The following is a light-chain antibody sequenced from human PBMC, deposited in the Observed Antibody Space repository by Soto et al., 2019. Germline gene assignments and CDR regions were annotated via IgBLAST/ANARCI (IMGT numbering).Light chain of an antibody. CDR1: QSVSNN. Sequence: EIVLTQSPGTLSLSPGERATLFCGASQSVSNNYLAWYQQRPGQAPRLLIYGASTRATGIPARFSGSGSGTEFTLTISSLQSEDFAVYYCQQYNNWPRTFGQGTKVDIK. J-gene: IGKJ1*01. V-gene: IGKV3-15*01. CDR2: GAS. CDR3: QQYNNWPRT.